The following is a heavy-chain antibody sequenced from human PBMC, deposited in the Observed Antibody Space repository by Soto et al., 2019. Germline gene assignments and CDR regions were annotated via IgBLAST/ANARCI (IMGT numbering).Heavy chain of an antibody. CDR1: GVSVSSRSW. J-gene: IGHJ6*02. Sequence: QLQLQESGPGLVKPSGTLSLTCTLSGVSVSSRSWWSCLSQAPREGREWIREAYHSGSTNYNTSLDSSVSKSVDQSQNQLAPAVNSLTAANPAGYYCASIGEDISGPYFHGFDVWGPGTAVTVSS. CDR3: ASIGEDISGPYFHGFDV. CDR2: AYHSGST. V-gene: IGHV4-4*02. D-gene: IGHD2-15*01.